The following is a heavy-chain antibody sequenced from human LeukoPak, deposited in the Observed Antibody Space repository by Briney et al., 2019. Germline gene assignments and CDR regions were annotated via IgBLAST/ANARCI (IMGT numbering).Heavy chain of an antibody. CDR2: INHSGST. CDR3: ARVTMIVVVNWFDP. D-gene: IGHD3-22*01. V-gene: IGHV4-34*01. CDR1: EFTFSSYS. J-gene: IGHJ5*02. Sequence: PGGSLRLSCAASEFTFSSYSMNWVRQAPGKGLEWIGEINHSGSTNYNPSLKSRVTISVDTSKNQFSLKLSSVTAADTAVYYCARVTMIVVVNWFDPWGQGTLVTVSS.